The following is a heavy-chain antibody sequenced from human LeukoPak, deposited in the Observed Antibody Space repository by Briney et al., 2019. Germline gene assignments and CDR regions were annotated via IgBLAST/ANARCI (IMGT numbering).Heavy chain of an antibody. CDR2: ISTSGDST. CDR1: GFTFSSYS. Sequence: TGGSLRLSCAASGFTFSSYSMNWVRQAPGKGLEWVSGISTSGDSTYYADSVKGRFTISRDTSKNTVYLQMNSLRAEDTAVYYCARSLVYFDCWGQGTLVTVSS. J-gene: IGHJ4*02. CDR3: ARSLVYFDC. V-gene: IGHV3-23*01.